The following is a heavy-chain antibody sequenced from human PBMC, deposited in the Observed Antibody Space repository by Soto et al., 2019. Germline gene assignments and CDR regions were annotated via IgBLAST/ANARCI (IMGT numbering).Heavy chain of an antibody. V-gene: IGHV3-23*01. CDR1: GFTFSSYA. D-gene: IGHD6-19*01. CDR2: ISGSGGST. J-gene: IGHJ6*02. CDR3: AKTVFSGSYNYYYYGMDV. Sequence: AGSLRLSCAASGFTFSSYAMSWVRQAPGKGLEWVSAISGSGGSTYYADSVKGRFTISRDNSKNTLYLQMNSLRAEDTAVYYCAKTVFSGSYNYYYYGMDVWGQGTTVTVSS.